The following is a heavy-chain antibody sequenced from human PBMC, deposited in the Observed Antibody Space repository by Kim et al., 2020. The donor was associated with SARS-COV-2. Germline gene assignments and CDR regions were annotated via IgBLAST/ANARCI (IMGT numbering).Heavy chain of an antibody. Sequence: ASVKVSCKASGYEFTSYAIHWVRQAPGQSLEWMGWINVGNGNTKYALKFQGRVLITRDTSARIAYMELSSLTSEDTAVYYCAREGSGFDFWSGTPDYWGQGTLVTVSS. CDR3: AREGSGFDFWSGTPDY. D-gene: IGHD3-3*01. V-gene: IGHV1-3*01. J-gene: IGHJ4*02. CDR1: GYEFTSYA. CDR2: INVGNGNT.